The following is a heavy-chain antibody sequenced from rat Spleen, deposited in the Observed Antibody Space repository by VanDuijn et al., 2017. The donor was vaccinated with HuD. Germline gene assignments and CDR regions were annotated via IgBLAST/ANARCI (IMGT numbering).Heavy chain of an antibody. CDR3: TTDQGYMDA. CDR2: INYDGSST. Sequence: EVQLVESDGGLVQPGRSLKLSCAASGFTFSDYYMAWVRQAPTKGLEWVATINYDGSSTYYRDSVKGRFTISRDNAKSTLYLQMDSLRSEDTATYYCTTDQGYMDAWGQGASVTVSS. D-gene: IGHD4-3*01. CDR1: GFTFSDYY. J-gene: IGHJ4*01. V-gene: IGHV5-20*01.